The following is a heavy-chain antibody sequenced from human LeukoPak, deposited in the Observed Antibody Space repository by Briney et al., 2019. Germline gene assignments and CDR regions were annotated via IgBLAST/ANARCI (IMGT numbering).Heavy chain of an antibody. CDR1: GASISSYF. CDR3: ARISTAYYFDY. CDR2: IYTTGST. V-gene: IGHV4-4*07. J-gene: IGHJ4*02. Sequence: SETLSLTCTVSGASISSYFWSWIRQPAGKGLEWIGRIYTTGSTNDNPSLKSRLTMSVDTSKNQFSLKLSSVTAADTAVYYCARISTAYYFDYWGQGTLVTVSS.